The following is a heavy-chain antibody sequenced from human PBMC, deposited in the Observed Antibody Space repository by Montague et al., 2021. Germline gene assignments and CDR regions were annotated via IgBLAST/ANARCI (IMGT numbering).Heavy chain of an antibody. CDR3: ARDSPAVVPWVGEHKGAFDI. Sequence: SETLSLTCSVSGPSISSYEYYWTWIRQPAGRGLEWIGGVYQRGATYTNPSLGSRFTLSVDTSKDHCSLTLTSVTAAETAVYFCARDSPAVVPWVGEHKGAFDIWGQGTMVTVSS. J-gene: IGHJ3*02. V-gene: IGHV4-4*07. CDR2: VYQRGAT. D-gene: IGHD3-10*01. CDR1: GPSISSYEYY.